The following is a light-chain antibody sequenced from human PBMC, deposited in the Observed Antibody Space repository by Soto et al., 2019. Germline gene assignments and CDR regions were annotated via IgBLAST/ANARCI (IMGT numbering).Light chain of an antibody. CDR2: AAF. CDR1: QNVTSTY. CDR3: QQYATSPFT. Sequence: DIVMTQSPLSLPVTPGEPASLSCRASQNVTSTYLAWYQQRPGQPPRLLIYAAFSRATGIPDRFSRSGSGTDFTLTISRLEPEDFAVYYCQQYATSPFTFGPGTKVDIK. V-gene: IGKV3-20*01. J-gene: IGKJ3*01.